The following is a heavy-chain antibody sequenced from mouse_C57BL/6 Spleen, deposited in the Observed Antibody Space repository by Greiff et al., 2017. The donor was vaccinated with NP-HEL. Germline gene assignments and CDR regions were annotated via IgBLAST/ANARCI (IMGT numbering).Heavy chain of an antibody. CDR1: GYAFSSSW. Sequence: QVQLQQSGPELVKPGASVKISCKASGYAFSSSWMNWVKQRPGKGLEWIGRIYPGDGDTNYNGKFKGKATLTADKSSSTAYMQLSSLTSEDSAVYFCAGDSSGYGAYWGQGTLVTVSA. CDR2: IYPGDGDT. J-gene: IGHJ3*01. D-gene: IGHD3-2*02. CDR3: AGDSSGYGAY. V-gene: IGHV1-82*01.